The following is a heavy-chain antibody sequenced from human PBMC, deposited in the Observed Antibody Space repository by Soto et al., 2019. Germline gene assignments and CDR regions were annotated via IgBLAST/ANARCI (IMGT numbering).Heavy chain of an antibody. J-gene: IGHJ6*02. CDR3: ARAQGGYYDSSGYYYPPFGMDV. CDR2: IIPIFGTA. Sequence: GAAVKVSFKASGGTFSSYAISWVRQAPGQGLEWMGGIIPIFGTANYAQKFQGRVTITADESTSTAYMELSSLRSEDTAVYYCARAQGGYYDSSGYYYPPFGMDVWGQGTTVTVSS. V-gene: IGHV1-69*13. CDR1: GGTFSSYA. D-gene: IGHD3-22*01.